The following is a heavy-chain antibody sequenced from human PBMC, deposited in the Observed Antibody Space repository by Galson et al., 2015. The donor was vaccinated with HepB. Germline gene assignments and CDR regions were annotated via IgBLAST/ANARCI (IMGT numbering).Heavy chain of an antibody. CDR1: GFTLSSYA. V-gene: IGHV3-30*19. D-gene: IGHD3-10*01. CDR3: AREEMVRGTQSHFDH. J-gene: IGHJ4*02. Sequence: SLRLSCAASGFTLSSYAMHWVRQAPGKGLDWVAFISYDGSKKYYADSVKGRFTISRDSSKNTLYLQMDSLRGEDTAVYYCAREEMVRGTQSHFDHWGQGTLVTVSS. CDR2: ISYDGSKK.